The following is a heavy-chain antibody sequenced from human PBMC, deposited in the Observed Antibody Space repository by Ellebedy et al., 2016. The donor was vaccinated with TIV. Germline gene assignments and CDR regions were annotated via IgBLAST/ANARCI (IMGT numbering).Heavy chain of an antibody. D-gene: IGHD6-19*01. CDR1: GFTFSRYW. V-gene: IGHV3-7*03. J-gene: IGHJ4*02. Sequence: GESLKISCAASGFTFSRYWMNWVRRAPGKGLEWVANIEQDGSEKYYVDSVKGRFTISRDNAKNSLYLQMNSLRAEDTAVYFCARLDAIIAVKSLDYWGQGTLVTVSS. CDR3: ARLDAIIAVKSLDY. CDR2: IEQDGSEK.